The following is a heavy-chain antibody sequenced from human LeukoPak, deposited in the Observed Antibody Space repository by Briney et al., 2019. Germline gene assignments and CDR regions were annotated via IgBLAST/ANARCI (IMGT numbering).Heavy chain of an antibody. V-gene: IGHV4-59*01. D-gene: IGHD3-22*01. Sequence: SETLSLTCTVSGACISPYSWNWIRQPPGKGLQWIGYCHYSGSTNYNPSLKSRVTISVDTSKNHFSLKLSSVTAADTAVYYCARDGGFYDSTGYYYGLDVWGQGTPVTVSS. J-gene: IGHJ6*02. CDR3: ARDGGFYDSTGYYYGLDV. CDR1: GACISPYS. CDR2: CHYSGST.